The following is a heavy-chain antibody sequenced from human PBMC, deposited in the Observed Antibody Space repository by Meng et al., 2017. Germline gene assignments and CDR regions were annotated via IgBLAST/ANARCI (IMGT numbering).Heavy chain of an antibody. CDR3: ARDADYADYYGMDV. D-gene: IGHD4-17*01. V-gene: IGHV3-23*01. CDR2: ISGSGGST. Sequence: GESLKISCAASGFTFSSYAMSWVRQAPGKGLEWVSAISGSGGSTYYADSVKGRFTISRDNSKNTLYLQMNSLRAEDTAVYYCARDADYADYYGMDVWGQGTTVTVSS. CDR1: GFTFSSYA. J-gene: IGHJ6*02.